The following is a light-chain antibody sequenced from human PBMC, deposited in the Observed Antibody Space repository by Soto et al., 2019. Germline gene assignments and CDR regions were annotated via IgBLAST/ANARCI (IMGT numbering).Light chain of an antibody. CDR1: SGDVGGYNF. Sequence: QSALTQPRSVSGSPGQSVTISCTGTSGDVGGYNFVSWYQQHPGKAPTLMIFDVSQRPSGVPDRFSGSKSGNTASLTISGLHAEDEADYFCYSYRGSYTWGFGGGTKLTV. CDR2: DVS. CDR3: YSYRGSYTWG. J-gene: IGLJ3*02. V-gene: IGLV2-11*01.